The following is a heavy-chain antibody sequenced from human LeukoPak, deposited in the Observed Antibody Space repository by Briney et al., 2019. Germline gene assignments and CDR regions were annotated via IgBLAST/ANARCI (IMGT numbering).Heavy chain of an antibody. CDR1: GYTFTSYG. Sequence: SVKVSCKASGYTFTSYGISWVRQAPGQGLEWMGWISNYNGNTNYAQKLQGRVTMTTDTSTTTAYMELRSLTSDDTAVYYCARDPTTQTFDYWGQGTLVTVSS. J-gene: IGHJ4*02. D-gene: IGHD4-11*01. V-gene: IGHV1-18*01. CDR2: ISNYNGNT. CDR3: ARDPTTQTFDY.